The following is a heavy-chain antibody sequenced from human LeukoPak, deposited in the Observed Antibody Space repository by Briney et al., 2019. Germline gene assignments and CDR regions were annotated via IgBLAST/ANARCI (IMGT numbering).Heavy chain of an antibody. CDR3: ARSYSSGWYSTAAGAFDI. J-gene: IGHJ3*02. V-gene: IGHV4-61*01. CDR1: GGSVSSGSYY. CDR2: IYYSGST. Sequence: SETLSLTCTVSGGSVSSGSYYWSWIRQPPGKGLEWIGYIYYSGSTNYNPSLKSRVTISVDTSKNQLSLKLSSVTAADTAVYYCARSYSSGWYSTAAGAFDIWGQGTMVTVSS. D-gene: IGHD6-19*01.